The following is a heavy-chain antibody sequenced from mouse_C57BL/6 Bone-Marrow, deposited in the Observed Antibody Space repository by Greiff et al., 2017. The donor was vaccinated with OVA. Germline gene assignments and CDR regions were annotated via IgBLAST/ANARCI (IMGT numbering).Heavy chain of an antibody. Sequence: QVQLKQAGAELARPGASVNHSCNASGYTFTSYGISWVKQRTGQGLEWIGEIYPRSGNTYYNEKFKGKATLTADKSSSTAYMELRSLTSEDSAVYVCARELYYYGSSLWFAYWGQGTLVTVSA. D-gene: IGHD1-1*01. J-gene: IGHJ3*01. CDR3: ARELYYYGSSLWFAY. CDR1: GYTFTSYG. V-gene: IGHV1-81*01. CDR2: IYPRSGNT.